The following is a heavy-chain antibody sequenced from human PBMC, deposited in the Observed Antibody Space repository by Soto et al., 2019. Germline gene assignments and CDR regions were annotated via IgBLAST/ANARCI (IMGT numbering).Heavy chain of an antibody. V-gene: IGHV4-31*01. CDR1: GGSISSGGYY. J-gene: IGHJ6*03. CDR2: IYYSGST. D-gene: IGHD3-22*01. Sequence: QVQLQESGPGLVKPSQTLSLPCTVSGGSISSGGYYWSWIRQHPGKGLELIGYIYYSGSTYYHPSSKSQVTRSVDTSKKQFSLKLSSVTAADTAVYYCARFTGRSGYYYHMDVWGKGTTVTVPS. CDR3: ARFTGRSGYYYHMDV.